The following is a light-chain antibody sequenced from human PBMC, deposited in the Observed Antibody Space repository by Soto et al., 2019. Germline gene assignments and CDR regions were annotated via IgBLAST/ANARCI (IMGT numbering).Light chain of an antibody. V-gene: IGLV2-14*01. CDR3: SSYTNINTRACV. Sequence: QSALTQPASVSGSPGQSITISCTGTSGDIGSYNRVSWYQQHPGKAPKLIIYEVTDRPSGVSNRFSGSKSSNTASLTISGLKAEDEAEYYCSSYTNINTRACVFGTGTKLTVL. CDR1: SGDIGSYNR. J-gene: IGLJ1*01. CDR2: EVT.